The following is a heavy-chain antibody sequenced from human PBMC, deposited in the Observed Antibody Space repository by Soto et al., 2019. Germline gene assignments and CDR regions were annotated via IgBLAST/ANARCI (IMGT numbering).Heavy chain of an antibody. J-gene: IGHJ4*02. D-gene: IGHD4-17*01. CDR1: GGSISSYY. CDR3: ARRYGDAVDF. CDR2: IYYSGST. Sequence: QVQLQESGPGLVRPSETLSLTCTVSGGSISSYYWSWIRQPPGKGLEWIGYIYYSGSTNYNPSLTXRVTISVDTSKNQFSLKLSSVPAADTAVYYCARRYGDAVDFWGQGTLVTVSS. V-gene: IGHV4-59*01.